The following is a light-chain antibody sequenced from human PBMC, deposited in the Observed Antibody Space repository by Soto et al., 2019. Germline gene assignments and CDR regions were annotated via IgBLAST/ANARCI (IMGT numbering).Light chain of an antibody. Sequence: QSALTQPRSVSGSPGQSVTISCTGTSSDVGVYVHVSWYQQHPGKAPKLIIYDVTQRPSGVPDRFSGSKSGNTASLTISGLQAEDEADYFCCSFAGSYIHYVFGSGTKLTVL. J-gene: IGLJ1*01. CDR1: SSDVGVYVH. V-gene: IGLV2-11*01. CDR2: DVT. CDR3: CSFAGSYIHYV.